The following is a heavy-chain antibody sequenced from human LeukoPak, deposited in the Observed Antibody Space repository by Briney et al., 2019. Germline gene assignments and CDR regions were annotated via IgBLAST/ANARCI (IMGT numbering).Heavy chain of an antibody. J-gene: IGHJ4*02. Sequence: VGSLRLSCAASGFTFSSYGMHWVRQAPGKGLEWVAFIRYDGSNKYYADSVKGRFTISRDNSKNTLYLQMNSLRAEDTAVYYCAKDRPMAGQGCSGTSCYVHWGQGTLVTVSS. CDR2: IRYDGSNK. CDR1: GFTFSSYG. V-gene: IGHV3-30*02. D-gene: IGHD2-2*01. CDR3: AKDRPMAGQGCSGTSCYVH.